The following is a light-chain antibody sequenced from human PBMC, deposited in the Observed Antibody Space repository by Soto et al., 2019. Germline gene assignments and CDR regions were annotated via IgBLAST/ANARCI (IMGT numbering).Light chain of an antibody. V-gene: IGKV2-28*01. Sequence: DIVMTQSPLSLPVTPGEPASISCRSSQSLLHSNGYNYLDWYLQKQGQSPQLLIYLGSNRASGVPERFSGSGSGTDFTLKSSRVEAEDVGVYYCMQSLQTPWTFGQGTKVEIK. CDR1: QSLLHSNGYNY. CDR3: MQSLQTPWT. J-gene: IGKJ1*01. CDR2: LGS.